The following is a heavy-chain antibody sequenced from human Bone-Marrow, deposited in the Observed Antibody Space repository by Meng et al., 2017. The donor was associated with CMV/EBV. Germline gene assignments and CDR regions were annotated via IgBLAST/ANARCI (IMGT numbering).Heavy chain of an antibody. V-gene: IGHV3-30*04. J-gene: IGHJ4*02. D-gene: IGHD2-2*01. CDR3: AREHPVPTGIVPAAQAIAY. Sequence: SLKISCAASGCTFSSYAMYWVRQAPGKGLEWGAVIAYDGSNKYYAGSVKSRFTITRDNSKNTLYLQMTSLRAEDTAVYYCAREHPVPTGIVPAAQAIAYWGQGTLVTVSS. CDR1: GCTFSSYA. CDR2: IAYDGSNK.